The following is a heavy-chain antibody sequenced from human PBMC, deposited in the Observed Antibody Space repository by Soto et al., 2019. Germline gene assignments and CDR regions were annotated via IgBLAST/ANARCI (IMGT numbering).Heavy chain of an antibody. D-gene: IGHD6-25*01. Sequence: PGGSLRLSCAASGFNFDYYAMHWVRQAPGKGLEWVSGISWNSGDTDYVDSVKGRFTISRDNAKNSLYLQMNSLRPEDTAFYYCAKDRIAARGFAFDYWGQGTLVTVSS. CDR2: ISWNSGDT. CDR3: AKDRIAARGFAFDY. V-gene: IGHV3-9*01. J-gene: IGHJ4*02. CDR1: GFNFDYYA.